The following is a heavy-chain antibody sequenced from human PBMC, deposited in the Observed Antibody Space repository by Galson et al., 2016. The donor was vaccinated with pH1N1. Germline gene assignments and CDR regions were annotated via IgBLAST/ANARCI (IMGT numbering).Heavy chain of an antibody. Sequence: SLRLSCAASGFSFSNYGMHWVRQAPGKGPEWVAVISFDGTNKNYADSVKGRVTISRDNSKNTLFLLLDSLRPEDTAVYYSAKDRPQMMLRYFDWLLGDAMDVWGQGTTVTVSS. CDR1: GFSFSNYG. CDR2: ISFDGTNK. D-gene: IGHD3-9*01. J-gene: IGHJ6*02. V-gene: IGHV3-30*18. CDR3: AKDRPQMMLRYFDWLLGDAMDV.